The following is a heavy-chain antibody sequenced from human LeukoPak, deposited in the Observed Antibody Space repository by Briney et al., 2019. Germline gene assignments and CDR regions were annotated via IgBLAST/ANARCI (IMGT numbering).Heavy chain of an antibody. V-gene: IGHV1-69*04. D-gene: IGHD2-2*01. J-gene: IGHJ5*02. CDR1: GGTFSSYA. Sequence: SVKVSCKASGGTFSSYAISWVRQAPGQGLEWMGRIIPILGIANYAQKFQGRVTMTTDTSTSTAYMELRSLRSDDTAVYYCARDTDRYCSSTSCSNWFDPWGQGTLVTVSS. CDR3: ARDTDRYCSSTSCSNWFDP. CDR2: IIPILGIA.